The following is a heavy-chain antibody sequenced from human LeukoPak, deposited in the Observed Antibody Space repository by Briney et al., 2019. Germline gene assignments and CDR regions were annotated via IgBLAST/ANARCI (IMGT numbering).Heavy chain of an antibody. CDR2: IHTSGST. V-gene: IGHV4-4*07. CDR3: ARTEESGYSYRYFGYYYYMDV. J-gene: IGHJ6*03. CDR1: GGSISSYY. Sequence: PSETLSLTCTVSGGSISSYYWNWIRQPAGKGLEWIGRIHTSGSTNYNPSLKSRVTISVDTSKNQFSLKLSSVTAADTAVYYCARTEESGYSYRYFGYYYYMDVWGKGTTVTVSS. D-gene: IGHD5-18*01.